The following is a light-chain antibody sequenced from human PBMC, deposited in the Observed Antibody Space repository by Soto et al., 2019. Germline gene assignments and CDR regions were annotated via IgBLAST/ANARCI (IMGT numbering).Light chain of an antibody. Sequence: DIQMTQSPSSLSASVGDRVTITCRASQGISNYLACYQQKPGKVPKLLIYAASTLQSGVPSRFSGSGSGTDFTRNISSLQHEDVATYYCQKSNSAPPTFCPGTKVAIK. CDR2: AAS. J-gene: IGKJ3*01. CDR1: QGISNY. CDR3: QKSNSAPPT. V-gene: IGKV1-27*01.